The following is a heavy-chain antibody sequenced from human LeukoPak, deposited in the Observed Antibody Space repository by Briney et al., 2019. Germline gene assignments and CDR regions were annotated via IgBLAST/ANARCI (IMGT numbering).Heavy chain of an antibody. CDR2: INHSGST. D-gene: IGHD6-19*01. V-gene: IGHV4-30-2*01. CDR1: GGSISSGGFY. J-gene: IGHJ1*01. Sequence: SETLSLTCTVSGGSISSGGFYRSWIRQPPGGGLEWIGYINHSGSTYYNPSLKSRVTMSVDRSKNQFSLKLSSVTAADTAVYYCITDLPWLVRHFQHWGQGTLVTVSS. CDR3: ITDLPWLVRHFQH.